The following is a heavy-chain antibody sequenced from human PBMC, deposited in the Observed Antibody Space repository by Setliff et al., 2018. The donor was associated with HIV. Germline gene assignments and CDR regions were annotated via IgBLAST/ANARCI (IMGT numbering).Heavy chain of an antibody. J-gene: IGHJ3*02. V-gene: IGHV3-23*01. D-gene: IGHD3-22*01. CDR1: GFTFSSYA. Sequence: PGGSLRLSCAASGFTFSSYAMGWARQAPGKGLEWVSTVGAVGAPTHYAESVKGRFTISRDNSKNMMYLKMNNRRADDTAVYYCAKDRTMIVVVPMPPSDAFDIWGQGTMVTVSS. CDR2: VGAVGAPT. CDR3: AKDRTMIVVVPMPPSDAFDI.